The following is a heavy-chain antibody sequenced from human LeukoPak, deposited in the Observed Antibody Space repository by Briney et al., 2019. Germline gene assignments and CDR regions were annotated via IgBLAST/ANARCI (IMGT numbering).Heavy chain of an antibody. D-gene: IGHD6-13*01. CDR3: AKGRDTTTWYGNWFDS. Sequence: GRSLRLSCAASGFTFSPYGMHWVRQAPGKGLEWVAVISNDGSRKNYADSVEGRFTISRDNSKNTLYLQVNSLRTEDTAVYYCAKGRDTTTWYGNWFDSWGQGTLVTVSS. V-gene: IGHV3-30*18. CDR1: GFTFSPYG. J-gene: IGHJ5*01. CDR2: ISNDGSRK.